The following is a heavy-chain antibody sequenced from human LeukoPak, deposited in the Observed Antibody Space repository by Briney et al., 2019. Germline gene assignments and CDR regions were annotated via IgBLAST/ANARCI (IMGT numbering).Heavy chain of an antibody. CDR2: ISSSSSTI. Sequence: SGGSLRLSCAASGFTFSSYSMNWVRQAPGKGLEWVSYISSSSSTIYYADSVKGRFTISRDNAKNSLYLQMNSLRAEDTAVYYCARDRGWGIVVAVHDYWGQGTLVTVSS. CDR3: ARDRGWGIVVAVHDY. D-gene: IGHD3-22*01. J-gene: IGHJ4*02. CDR1: GFTFSSYS. V-gene: IGHV3-48*01.